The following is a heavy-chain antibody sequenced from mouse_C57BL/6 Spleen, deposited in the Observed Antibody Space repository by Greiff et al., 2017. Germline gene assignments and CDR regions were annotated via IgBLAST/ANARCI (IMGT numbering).Heavy chain of an antibody. J-gene: IGHJ2*01. CDR3: ARWGLLDY. CDR2: FYPGDGDT. V-gene: IGHV1-80*01. Sequence: QVQLKQSGAELVKPGASVKISCKASGYAFSSYWMNWVKPRPGEGLEGFGQFYPGDGDTNYNGKFKGKATLTADKSSSTAYMQLSSLTTEDSAVYYCARWGLLDYWGQGTTLTVSS. D-gene: IGHD2-1*01. CDR1: GYAFSSYW.